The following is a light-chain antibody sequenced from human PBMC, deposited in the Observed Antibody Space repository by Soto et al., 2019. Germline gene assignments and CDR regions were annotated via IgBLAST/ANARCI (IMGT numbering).Light chain of an antibody. V-gene: IGLV2-11*01. CDR2: DVS. Sequence: QSAPTQPRSVSGSPGQSVTISCTGTSSDVGEYDYVSWYQQHPGKAPKLMIFDVSERPSGVPDRFSGSKTGNTASLTISGLQPEDEADYYCCSYAGSPYVFGTGTKLTVL. J-gene: IGLJ1*01. CDR1: SSDVGEYDY. CDR3: CSYAGSPYV.